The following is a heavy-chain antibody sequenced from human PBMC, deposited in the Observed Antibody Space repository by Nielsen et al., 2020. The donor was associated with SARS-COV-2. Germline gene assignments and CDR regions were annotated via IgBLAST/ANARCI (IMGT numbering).Heavy chain of an antibody. CDR2: IDPSASYT. J-gene: IGHJ6*03. CDR3: ARQYELPAATYYYYYNYMDV. CDR1: GYSFTSYW. Sequence: GESLKISCTGSGYSFTSYWISWVRQMPGKGLEWMGRIDPSASYTNYSPSFQGHVTIPADKSISTAYLQWSSLKASDTAMYYCARQYELPAATYYYYYNYMDVWGKGTTVTVSS. V-gene: IGHV5-10-1*01. D-gene: IGHD2-2*01.